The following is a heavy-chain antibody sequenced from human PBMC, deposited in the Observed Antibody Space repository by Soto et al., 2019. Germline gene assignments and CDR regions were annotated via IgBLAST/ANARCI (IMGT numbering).Heavy chain of an antibody. V-gene: IGHV3-23*01. Sequence: GGSLRLSCAASGFTFSSYAMSWVRQAPGKGLDWVSAISGSGGSTYYADSVKGRFTISRDNSKNTLYLQMNSLRAEDTAVYYCAKDGYDSSGYYYYFDYWGQGTLVTVSS. D-gene: IGHD3-22*01. CDR1: GFTFSSYA. CDR2: ISGSGGST. J-gene: IGHJ4*02. CDR3: AKDGYDSSGYYYYFDY.